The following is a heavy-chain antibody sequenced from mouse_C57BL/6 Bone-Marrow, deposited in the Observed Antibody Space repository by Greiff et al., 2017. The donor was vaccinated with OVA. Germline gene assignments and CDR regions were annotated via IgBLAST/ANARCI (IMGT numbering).Heavy chain of an antibody. D-gene: IGHD1-1*01. CDR2: INPNSGST. CDR1: GYTFTSYW. CDR3: ASYYGYDAMDY. V-gene: IGHV1-64*01. Sequence: QVQLQQPGAELVKPGASVKLSCKASGYTFTSYWMHWVKQRPGQGLEWIGMINPNSGSTNYNEKFKSKATLTVDKSSSTAYMQLSSLTSEDSAVYYCASYYGYDAMDYWGQGTSVTVSS. J-gene: IGHJ4*01.